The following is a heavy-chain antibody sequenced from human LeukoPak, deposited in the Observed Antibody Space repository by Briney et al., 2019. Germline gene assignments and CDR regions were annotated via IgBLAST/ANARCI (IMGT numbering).Heavy chain of an antibody. CDR3: ARDGVLAYSSGWYFYFDY. CDR2: INPSGGST. CDR1: GYTFTSYY. J-gene: IGHJ4*02. D-gene: IGHD6-19*01. Sequence: ASVKVSCKASGYTFTSYYMHWVRQAPGQGLEWMGIINPSGGSTSYAQKFQGRVTMSRDTSTSTVYMELSSLRSEDTAVYYCARDGVLAYSSGWYFYFDYWGQGTLVTVSP. V-gene: IGHV1-46*01.